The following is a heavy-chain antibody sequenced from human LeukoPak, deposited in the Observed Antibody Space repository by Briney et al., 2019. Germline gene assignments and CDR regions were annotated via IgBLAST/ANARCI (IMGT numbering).Heavy chain of an antibody. CDR2: IY. V-gene: IGHV4-59*01. J-gene: IGHJ4*02. D-gene: IGHD3-22*01. Sequence: SETLSLTCTVSGGSISSYYWSWIRQPPGKGLEWIGYIYNYNPSHKSRVTTAVDTSKNQFSLKLSSVTAADTAVYYCAASHYYDSSGYGLIEYWGQGTLVTVSS. CDR3: AASHYYDSSGYGLIEY. CDR1: GGSISSYY.